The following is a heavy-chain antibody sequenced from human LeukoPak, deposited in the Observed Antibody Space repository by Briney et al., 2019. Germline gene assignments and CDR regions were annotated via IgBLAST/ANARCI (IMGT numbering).Heavy chain of an antibody. J-gene: IGHJ3*02. V-gene: IGHV3-48*03. D-gene: IGHD2-21*02. Sequence: GGSVRLSCVASGFTFSHYEMYWVRQAPGRGLEWLTYMSSSGGTIYHADSVKGPFTVSRDNADNSMYLQMDSLRVEDTAVYYCARDLLVVTAKGAFDIWGQGTMVTVSS. CDR1: GFTFSHYE. CDR3: ARDLLVVTAKGAFDI. CDR2: MSSSGGTI.